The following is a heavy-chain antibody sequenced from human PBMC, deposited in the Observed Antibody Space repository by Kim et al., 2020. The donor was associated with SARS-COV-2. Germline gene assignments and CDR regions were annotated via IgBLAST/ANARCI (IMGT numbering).Heavy chain of an antibody. Sequence: ASVKVSCKVSGYSLSELSMHWVRQAPGKGLEWMGGFDPEDGETIYAQKFQGRVTMTEDTPTDTAYMELSSLRSEDTAVYYCATAFVVSSQGPTVGRTAVYYYCGMDVWGQGTTVTVSS. CDR1: GYSLSELS. D-gene: IGHD1-26*01. CDR3: ATAFVVSSQGPTVGRTAVYYYCGMDV. J-gene: IGHJ6*02. V-gene: IGHV1-24*01. CDR2: FDPEDGET.